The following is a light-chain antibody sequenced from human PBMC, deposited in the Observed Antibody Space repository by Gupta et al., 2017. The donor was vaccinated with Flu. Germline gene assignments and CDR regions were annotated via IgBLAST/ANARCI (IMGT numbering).Light chain of an antibody. J-gene: IGKJ1*01. CDR2: ATS. Sequence: DIQMTQSPSYLSASVGDSITISCRASQNVRSYLSWYQQKPGEAPKLLIYATSSLQTGFPSSFSGSGSGTDFTLTISSLQPEDAATYSCQQCDSSLWTFGQGTKVEI. CDR1: QNVRSY. CDR3: QQCDSSLWT. V-gene: IGKV1-39*01.